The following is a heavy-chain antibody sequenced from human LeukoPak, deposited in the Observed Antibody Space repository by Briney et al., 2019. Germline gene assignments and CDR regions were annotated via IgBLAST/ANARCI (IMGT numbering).Heavy chain of an antibody. CDR1: GGTFSSYA. V-gene: IGHV1-69*04. CDR3: AVVSRPPATNY. J-gene: IGHJ4*02. Sequence: SVKVSCKASGGTFSSYAISWVRQAPGQGLEWMGRIIPILGIANYAQKFQGRVTITADKSTSTAHMELSSLRSEDTAVYYCAVVSRPPATNYWGQGTLVTVSS. CDR2: IIPILGIA. D-gene: IGHD2-15*01.